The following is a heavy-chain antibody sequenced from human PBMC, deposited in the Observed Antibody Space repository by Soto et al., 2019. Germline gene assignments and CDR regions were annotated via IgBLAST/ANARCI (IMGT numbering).Heavy chain of an antibody. CDR1: GGTFSDFA. D-gene: IGHD3-16*01. CDR3: ARDRIQLRLGKYSFNGMDV. CDR2: IVPLFGSP. V-gene: IGHV1-69*06. J-gene: IGHJ6*02. Sequence: QVQLVQSGAEMRKPGSSLRVSCKASGGTFSDFAFTWVRQAPGQGLEWMGGIVPLFGSPYFAQKFGGRFPISADTSTSTVYMEVSSLRFDDTAVYFCARDRIQLRLGKYSFNGMDVWGQGTTITVSS.